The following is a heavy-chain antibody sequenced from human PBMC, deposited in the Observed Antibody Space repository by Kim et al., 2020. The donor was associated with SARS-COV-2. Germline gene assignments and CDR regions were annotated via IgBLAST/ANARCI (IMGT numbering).Heavy chain of an antibody. V-gene: IGHV4-4*07. Sequence: SETLSLTCDVYGDSISDYYWSWIRQPAGKGLEWIGRFYASGSATYNPSLRSRVTMSVDTSENQFSLKMTSVTAADTAVYYCARDRDSGSNWARYYYGMDVWGQGTTVTVSS. CDR2: FYASGSA. CDR3: ARDRDSGSNWARYYYGMDV. CDR1: GDSISDYY. J-gene: IGHJ6*02. D-gene: IGHD3-10*01.